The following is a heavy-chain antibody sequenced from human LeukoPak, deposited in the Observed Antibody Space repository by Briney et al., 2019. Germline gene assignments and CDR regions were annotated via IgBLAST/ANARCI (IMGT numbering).Heavy chain of an antibody. CDR3: ARVELLWSTGDY. CDR2: ISGYNGNA. Sequence: ASVKVSCKASGYTFTSYGISWVRQAPGQGLEYLGWISGYNGNANYAQRLQGRVTMTTDTSTSTAYMELSSLRSDDTAVYYCARVELLWSTGDYWGQGTLVTVSS. CDR1: GYTFTSYG. V-gene: IGHV1-18*01. J-gene: IGHJ4*02. D-gene: IGHD3-10*01.